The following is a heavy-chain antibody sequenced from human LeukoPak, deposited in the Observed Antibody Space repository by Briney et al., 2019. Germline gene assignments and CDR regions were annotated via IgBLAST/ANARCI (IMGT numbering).Heavy chain of an antibody. J-gene: IGHJ6*02. V-gene: IGHV3-7*01. CDR1: GFTFSSYW. CDR3: ARLSYSGSSYYYYYGMDV. D-gene: IGHD1-26*01. Sequence: GGSLRLSCAASGFTFSSYWMSWVRQAPGKGLEWVANIKQDGSEKYYVDSVKGRFTISRDNAKNSLYLQMNSLRAEDTAVYYCARLSYSGSSYYYYYGMDVWGQGTTVTVSS. CDR2: IKQDGSEK.